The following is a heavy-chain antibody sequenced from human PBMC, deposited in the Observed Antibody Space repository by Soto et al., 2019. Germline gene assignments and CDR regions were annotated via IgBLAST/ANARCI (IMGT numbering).Heavy chain of an antibody. D-gene: IGHD3-10*02. CDR2: IFYSGST. J-gene: IGHJ5*01. CDR1: VGYISSYY. Sequence: QVQLQESGPGLVKPSETLSLTCTVSVGYISSYYWSWIRQPPGKGLEWIGFIFYSGSTSYYPSLKSRVTISIDTSEYQFSLKLNSVTAADTAVYYCASMIGDPVLSFDSWGQGTLVAVSS. V-gene: IGHV4-59*01. CDR3: ASMIGDPVLSFDS.